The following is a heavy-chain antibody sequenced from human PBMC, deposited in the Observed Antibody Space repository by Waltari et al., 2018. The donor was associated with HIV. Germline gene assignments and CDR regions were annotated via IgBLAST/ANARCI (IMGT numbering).Heavy chain of an antibody. CDR2: ISRSSSFI. J-gene: IGHJ3*02. CDR3: AREDYSGYVGHAFDI. D-gene: IGHD5-12*01. V-gene: IGHV3-21*02. Sequence: QLVESGGGLVKPGGSLRLSCGASGFTCRFRSHTMNWVSQAPGKGLEWVASISRSSSFIYTAESVKGRFTISRDNVKKSVDLQMNSLRPEDTAVYYCAREDYSGYVGHAFDIWGQGTMVTVSS. CDR1: GFTCRFRSHT.